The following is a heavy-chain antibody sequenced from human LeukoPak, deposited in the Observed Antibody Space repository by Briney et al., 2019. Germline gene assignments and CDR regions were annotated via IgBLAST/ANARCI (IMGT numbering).Heavy chain of an antibody. Sequence: PGGSLRLSCAAPGFTVSSSYMSWVRQAPGKGLEWVSVIYSDGSTYYADSVKGRFTLSRDNSKNMLYLQMNSLRAEDTAVYYCARQAIRPSRFDYWGQGTLVTVSS. V-gene: IGHV3-53*01. J-gene: IGHJ4*02. CDR2: IYSDGST. CDR1: GFTVSSSY. CDR3: ARQAIRPSRFDY.